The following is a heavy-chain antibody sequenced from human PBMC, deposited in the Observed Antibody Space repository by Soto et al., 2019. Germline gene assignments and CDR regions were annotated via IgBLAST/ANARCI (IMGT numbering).Heavy chain of an antibody. V-gene: IGHV3-33*03. Sequence: QLVESGGGVVQPGGSLRLSCSATPSAFTFSDHGMHWVRQTPGKGLEWLAVIDGGNRYYADSVKGRFTISSNNSANTLCLQMNSLTDEDTGVYYCASSGRADFPFKVKNFYYGLDVWGHGTTVAVPS. CDR1: AFTFSDHG. CDR2: IDGGNR. J-gene: IGHJ6*02. D-gene: IGHD3-3*01. CDR3: ASSGRADFPFKVKNFYYGLDV.